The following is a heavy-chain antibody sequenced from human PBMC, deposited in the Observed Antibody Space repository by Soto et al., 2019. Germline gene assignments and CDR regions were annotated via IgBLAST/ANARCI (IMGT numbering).Heavy chain of an antibody. CDR2: INHSGST. D-gene: IGHD3-3*01. Sequence: LETLSLTCAVYGGSFSGFYWRWIRQPPGKGLEGIGEINHSGSTNYHPSLQGRVTISVDTSKNQFSLKLSSVTAADTAVYFCARVAGRSYDIWSGHSGFFYYMDVWGKGTTVTVSS. CDR1: GGSFSGFY. CDR3: ARVAGRSYDIWSGHSGFFYYMDV. V-gene: IGHV4-34*01. J-gene: IGHJ6*03.